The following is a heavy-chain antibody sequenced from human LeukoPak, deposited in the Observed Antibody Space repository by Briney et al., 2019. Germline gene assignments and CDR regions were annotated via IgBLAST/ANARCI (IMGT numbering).Heavy chain of an antibody. V-gene: IGHV3-23*01. Sequence: GGSLRLSCAASGFTFSSYAMSWVRQAPGKGLEWVSAISGSGGSIYYADSVKGRFTISRDNSKNTLFLQMNSLRAEDTAVYYCAKDRGWFGGSLANFDDWGQGTLVTVSS. CDR3: AKDRGWFGGSLANFDD. D-gene: IGHD3-10*01. CDR1: GFTFSSYA. J-gene: IGHJ4*02. CDR2: ISGSGGSI.